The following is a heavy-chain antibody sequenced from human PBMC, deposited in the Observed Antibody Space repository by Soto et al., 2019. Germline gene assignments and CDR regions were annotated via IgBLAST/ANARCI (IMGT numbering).Heavy chain of an antibody. CDR2: IKTKIDGGTT. CDR3: ATEMGSYFDY. J-gene: IGHJ4*02. V-gene: IGHV3-15*01. D-gene: IGHD3-16*01. CDR1: GFTFSNAW. Sequence: GGSLRLSCAASGFTFSNAWMSWFRQAPGKGLEWVGHIKTKIDGGTTDYAAPVKGRFSISRDDLKDMLFLQMNSLNTGDTAVYYCATEMGSYFDYWGQGRLVTVSS.